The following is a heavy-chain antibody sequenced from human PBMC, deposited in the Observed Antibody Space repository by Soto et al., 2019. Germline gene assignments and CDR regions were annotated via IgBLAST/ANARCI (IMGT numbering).Heavy chain of an antibody. CDR2: IYYSGST. V-gene: IGHV4-30-4*01. CDR1: GGSISSGDYY. CDR3: ARARLGYGVHVGGFDP. J-gene: IGHJ5*02. D-gene: IGHD4-17*01. Sequence: SETLSLTCTVSGGSISSGDYYWSWIRQPPGKGLEWIGYIYYSGSTYYNPSLKSRVTISVDTSKNQFSLKLSSVTAADTAVYYCARARLGYGVHVGGFDPWGQGTLVTVSS.